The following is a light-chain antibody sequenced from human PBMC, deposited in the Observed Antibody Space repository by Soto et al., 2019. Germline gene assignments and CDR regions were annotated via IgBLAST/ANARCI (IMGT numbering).Light chain of an antibody. J-gene: IGKJ1*01. CDR2: VAS. V-gene: IGKV1-39*01. Sequence: IQMTHSPSSLSASVLYRVTITFLAIQRISTYLNWYQQKPGQAPKLLIYVASLLQSGVPSRFSGSGSGTDFTLTISGLQPEDVAAYYCQQYYISPWTFGQGTKVDIK. CDR3: QQYYISPWT. CDR1: QRISTY.